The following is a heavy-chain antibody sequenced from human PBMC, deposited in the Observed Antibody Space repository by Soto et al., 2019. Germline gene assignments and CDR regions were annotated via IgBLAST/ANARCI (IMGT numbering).Heavy chain of an antibody. J-gene: IGHJ4*02. CDR3: AHRVLRTVFGLVTTTAIYFDF. CDR2: LYWDDDK. CDR1: GFSLTTSGVG. V-gene: IGHV2-5*02. D-gene: IGHD3-3*01. Sequence: QITLNESGPTVVRPTETLTLTCRFSGFSLTTSGVGVGWIRQSPGKAPEWLALLYWDDDKRYSACLNSMLTITKATSKNQVVLTVSDLDPTDTATYYCAHRVLRTVFGLVTTTAIYFDFWGQGTPVAVSS.